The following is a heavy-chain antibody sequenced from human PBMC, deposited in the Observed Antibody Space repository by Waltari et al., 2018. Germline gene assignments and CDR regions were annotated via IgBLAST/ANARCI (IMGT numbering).Heavy chain of an antibody. D-gene: IGHD5-12*01. Sequence: QVQLVQSGAEVKKPGSSVKVSCKASGGTFSSYTISWVRQAPGQGLEWMGRVIPILGIANYAQKFQGRVTITADKSTSTAYMELSSLRSEDTAVYYCARVGELRDGYNSGYGYWGQGTLVTVSS. V-gene: IGHV1-69*02. CDR3: ARVGELRDGYNSGYGY. CDR1: GGTFSSYT. CDR2: VIPILGIA. J-gene: IGHJ4*02.